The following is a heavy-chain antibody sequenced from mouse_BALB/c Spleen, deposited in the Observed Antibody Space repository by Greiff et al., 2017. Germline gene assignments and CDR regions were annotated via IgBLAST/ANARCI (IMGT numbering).Heavy chain of an antibody. CDR3: ARNGNYWYFDV. J-gene: IGHJ1*01. Sequence: VQLQQSGPELVKPGASVKMSCKASGYTFTSYVMHWVKQKPGKGLEWIGYINPYNDGTKYNEKFKGKATLTSDKSSSTAYMELSSLTSEDSAVYYCARNGNYWYFDVWGAGTTVTVSS. CDR1: GYTFTSYV. CDR2: INPYNDGT. V-gene: IGHV1-14*01. D-gene: IGHD2-1*01.